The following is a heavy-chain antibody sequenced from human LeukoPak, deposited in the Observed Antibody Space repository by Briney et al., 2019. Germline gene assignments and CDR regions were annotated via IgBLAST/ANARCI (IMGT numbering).Heavy chain of an antibody. D-gene: IGHD2-21*02. Sequence: GASVKVSCKASGYTFTNYGVSWVRQAPGQGLEWMGWISAYNGYTNYAQKFQFRVTMTTDTSTSTAYMDLRSPTSDDTAVYYCARVVAYCGGDCSRHFDYWGQGTLVTVSS. CDR2: ISAYNGYT. CDR1: GYTFTNYG. J-gene: IGHJ4*02. CDR3: ARVVAYCGGDCSRHFDY. V-gene: IGHV1-18*01.